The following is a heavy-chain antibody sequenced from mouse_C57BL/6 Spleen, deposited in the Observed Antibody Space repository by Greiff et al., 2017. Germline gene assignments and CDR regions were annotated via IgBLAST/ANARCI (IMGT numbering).Heavy chain of an antibody. D-gene: IGHD1-1*01. CDR3: AREGASYGFAY. CDR2: INPGSGGT. J-gene: IGHJ3*01. V-gene: IGHV1-54*01. CDR1: GYAFTNYL. Sequence: VQLQQSGAELVRPGTSVKVSCKASGYAFTNYLIEWVKQRPGQGLEWIGVINPGSGGTNYNEKFKGKATLTADKYSSTAYMQLSSLTSADAAVYYCAREGASYGFAYWGQGTLVTVSA.